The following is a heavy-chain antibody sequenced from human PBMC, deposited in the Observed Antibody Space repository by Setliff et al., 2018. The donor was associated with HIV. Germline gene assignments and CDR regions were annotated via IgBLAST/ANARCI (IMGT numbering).Heavy chain of an antibody. CDR2: VRAGGGST. Sequence: GGSLRLSCAASGIVFSSYTMTWVRQAPGKGLEWVSAVRAGGGSTFYADSVKGRFTISRDNSKNTLYLQMNSLRAEDTAVYHCASARIPTGGTSTSFDYWGQGTLVTVSS. CDR3: ASARIPTGGTSTSFDY. D-gene: IGHD1-1*01. V-gene: IGHV3-23*01. CDR1: GIVFSSYT. J-gene: IGHJ4*02.